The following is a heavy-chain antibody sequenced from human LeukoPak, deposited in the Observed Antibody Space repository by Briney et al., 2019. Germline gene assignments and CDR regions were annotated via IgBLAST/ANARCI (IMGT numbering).Heavy chain of an antibody. CDR1: GFTFSSYG. D-gene: IGHD6-19*01. V-gene: IGHV3-30*18. CDR2: ISYDGSNK. J-gene: IGHJ3*02. CDR3: AKDSGIAVAGTLRAFDI. Sequence: GGSLRLSCAASGFTFSSYGMHWVRQAPGKGLEWVAVISYDGSNKYFADSVKCRFTISRDNSKNTLYLQMNSLRAEDTAVYYCAKDSGIAVAGTLRAFDIWGQGTMVTVSS.